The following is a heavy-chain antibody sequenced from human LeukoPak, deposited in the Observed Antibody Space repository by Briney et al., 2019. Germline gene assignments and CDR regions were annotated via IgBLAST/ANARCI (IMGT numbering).Heavy chain of an antibody. J-gene: IGHJ4*02. CDR2: ICTSGSA. CDR3: ARRGRTGSHPT. V-gene: IGHV4-4*09. CDR1: GGFIIQYC. Sequence: SETLSLTCTVSGGFIIQYCWSWIRQPPGKGLEWIGNICTSGSADYNPSLKRRVTISVDTSKNQFSLKLSSVTAADTAFYYCARRGRTGSHPTWGLGTMVTVSS. D-gene: IGHD1-26*01.